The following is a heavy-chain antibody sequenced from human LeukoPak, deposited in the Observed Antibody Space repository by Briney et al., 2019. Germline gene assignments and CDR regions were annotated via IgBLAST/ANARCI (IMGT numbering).Heavy chain of an antibody. CDR1: GFTFSSYG. V-gene: IGHV3-23*01. CDR3: ARVIGWDEPFDL. J-gene: IGHJ3*01. Sequence: GGSLRLSCAASGFTFSSYGMSWVRQAPGKGLEWVSAISGSGGSTYYADSVKGRFAVSRDNAENTLYLQMNSLRVEDTAVYYCARVIGWDEPFDLWGQGTMVTVSS. D-gene: IGHD1-26*01. CDR2: ISGSGGST.